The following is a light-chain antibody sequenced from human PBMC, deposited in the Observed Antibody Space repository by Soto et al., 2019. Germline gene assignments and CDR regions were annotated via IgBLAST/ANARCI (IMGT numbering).Light chain of an antibody. V-gene: IGLV2-14*01. Sequence: QSVLTQPASVSGSPGQSITISCTGTSSDVGRYNYVSWYQHHPGNAPKLIIYEVSNRPSGVSDRFSGSKSGSTASLTISGLQAEDEAHYYCSSYTTISNLVLGSGIKVT. CDR2: EVS. CDR1: SSDVGRYNY. J-gene: IGLJ1*01. CDR3: SSYTTISNLV.